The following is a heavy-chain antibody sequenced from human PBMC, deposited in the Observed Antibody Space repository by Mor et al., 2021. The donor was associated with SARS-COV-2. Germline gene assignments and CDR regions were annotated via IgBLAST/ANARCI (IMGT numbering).Heavy chain of an antibody. Sequence: GNTKRYAESVKGRFTISRDNSKNTLDLEMNSLKVEDTAMYYCAREGECTTASGAFDIWGQGT. CDR3: AREGECTTASGAFDI. V-gene: IGHV3-30-3*01. D-gene: IGHD2-2*01. J-gene: IGHJ3*02. CDR2: GNTK.